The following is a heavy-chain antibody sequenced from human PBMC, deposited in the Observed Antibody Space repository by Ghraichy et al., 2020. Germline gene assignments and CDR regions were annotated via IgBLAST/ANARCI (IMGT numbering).Heavy chain of an antibody. CDR3: ACLDSGFFHYFHMDV. V-gene: IGHV3-23*01. J-gene: IGHJ6*03. Sequence: GGSLRLPCAASGFTFNSYAMTWVRQAPGKGLEWVSGVNARGGNTNYADSVKGRFTISRDNSKNTLYLQMTSLRAEDTAIYYCACLDSGFFHYFHMDVWGKGTTVTVSS. CDR1: GFTFNSYA. CDR2: VNARGGNT. D-gene: IGHD3-22*01.